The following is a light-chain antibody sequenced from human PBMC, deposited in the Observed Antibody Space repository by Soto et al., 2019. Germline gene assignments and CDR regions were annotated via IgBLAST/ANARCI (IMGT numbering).Light chain of an antibody. Sequence: QSALTQPPSASGSPGQSVTISCTGTSSDVGDYNYVSWYQQHPGKAPKLMIYAVSKRPSGVPDRLSGSKSGNTASLTVSGLQAEDEADYYCSSHAGSLYVFGTGTKVTVL. CDR1: SSDVGDYNY. CDR2: AVS. V-gene: IGLV2-8*01. CDR3: SSHAGSLYV. J-gene: IGLJ1*01.